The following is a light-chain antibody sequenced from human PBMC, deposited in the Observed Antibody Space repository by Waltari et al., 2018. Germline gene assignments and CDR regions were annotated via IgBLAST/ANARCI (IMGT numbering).Light chain of an antibody. CDR2: EVS. CDR3: SSYAGSNDVA. J-gene: IGLJ2*01. CDR1: SSDVGVYNY. Sequence: QSALTQPPSASGSPGQSVTISCTGTSSDVGVYNYVSWYQQHPGKAPKLMVYEVSTRPSGVPDRFSGSKSGHTASLTVSGLQAEDEADYYCSSYAGSNDVAFGGGTKLSVL. V-gene: IGLV2-8*01.